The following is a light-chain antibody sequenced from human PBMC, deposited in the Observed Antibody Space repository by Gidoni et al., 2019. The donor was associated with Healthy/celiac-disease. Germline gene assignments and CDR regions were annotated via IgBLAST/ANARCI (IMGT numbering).Light chain of an antibody. Sequence: EIVLTQSPATLSLSPGERATLSCRASQSVRSYLAWYQQKPGQAPRLLIYDASNSGSGTDFTLTISSLEPEDVAVYYCQQRSNWPQGTFXXXTKVEIK. CDR2: DAS. V-gene: IGKV3-11*01. J-gene: IGKJ1*01. CDR3: QQRSNWPQGT. CDR1: QSVRSY.